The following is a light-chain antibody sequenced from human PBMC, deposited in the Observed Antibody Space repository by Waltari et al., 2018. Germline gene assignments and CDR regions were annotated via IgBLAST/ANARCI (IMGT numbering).Light chain of an antibody. CDR3: RSCDTSLSDGVV. J-gene: IGLJ2*01. V-gene: IGLV1-40*02. Sequence: QSILTQPPSVSGSPGPRVTISCTGSSSNIGADHEVHWYQDFPVRGPKPLVYRKNQRAAGVPDLVSVAKSGTSASQTSTGRQAEDEADYYCRSCDTSLSDGVVFGGGTKV. CDR1: SSNIGADHE. CDR2: RKN.